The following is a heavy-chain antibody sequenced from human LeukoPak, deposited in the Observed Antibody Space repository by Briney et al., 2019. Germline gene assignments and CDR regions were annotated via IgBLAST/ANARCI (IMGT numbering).Heavy chain of an antibody. J-gene: IGHJ4*02. CDR3: ARDAFLVRDLFDY. V-gene: IGHV1-18*01. Sequence: ASVLVSCKASCYTFISYGIRWLLQAPRQGLEWMGWISAYNGNTNYAQKLQSRVTMTTDTSTSKAYMQLRSVRADDTAVYYCARDAFLVRDLFDYWGQGTLVTVSS. CDR1: CYTFISYG. D-gene: IGHD3-10*01. CDR2: ISAYNGNT.